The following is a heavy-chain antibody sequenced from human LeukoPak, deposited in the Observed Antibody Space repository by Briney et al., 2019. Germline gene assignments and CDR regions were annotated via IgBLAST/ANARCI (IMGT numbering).Heavy chain of an antibody. D-gene: IGHD1-26*01. CDR2: IYYSGST. J-gene: IGHJ4*02. CDR1: GGSLREYY. V-gene: IGHV4-59*08. Sequence: SGTLSLTCTVSGGSLREYYLSWIRQPPGKGMEWIGYIYYSGSTNYNPSLKSRVTISVDTSKNQFSLKLSSVTAADTAVYYCARVGRYSGSYGFDYWGQGTLVTVSS. CDR3: ARVGRYSGSYGFDY.